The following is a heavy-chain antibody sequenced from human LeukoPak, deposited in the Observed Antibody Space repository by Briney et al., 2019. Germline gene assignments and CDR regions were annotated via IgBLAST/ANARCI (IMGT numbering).Heavy chain of an antibody. J-gene: IGHJ4*02. CDR2: ISGSGGGT. CDR1: GFTFKTYA. V-gene: IGHV3-23*01. CDR3: ATIRGLRFDY. Sequence: GGSLRVSCAASGFTFKTYAMTWVRQAPGKGRQWVAAISGSGGGTYYADSVKGRFTISRDFSKNTLSLQMNSLTAEDTAVYYCATIRGLRFDYWGLGTLVTVSS. D-gene: IGHD3/OR15-3a*01.